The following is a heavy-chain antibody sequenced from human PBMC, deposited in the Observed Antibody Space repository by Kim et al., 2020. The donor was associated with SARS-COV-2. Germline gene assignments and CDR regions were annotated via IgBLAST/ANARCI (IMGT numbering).Heavy chain of an antibody. CDR1: GFTFSDYD. V-gene: IGHV3-11*05. CDR2: VNTRSTYI. Sequence: GGSLRLSCAASGFTFSDYDMNWIRQAPGKGLEWLSNVNTRSTYITYADTVKGRFTISRDNAKNSLYLQMNSLRAEDTAVYYCARDYYGPDYWCQGTLVTV. J-gene: IGHJ4*02. CDR3: ARDYYGPDY. D-gene: IGHD3-10*01.